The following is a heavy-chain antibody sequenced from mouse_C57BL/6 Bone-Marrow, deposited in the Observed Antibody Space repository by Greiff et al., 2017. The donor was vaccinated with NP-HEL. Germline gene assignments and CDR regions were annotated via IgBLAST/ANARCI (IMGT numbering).Heavy chain of an antibody. J-gene: IGHJ4*01. CDR3: ASDTTAYAMDY. Sequence: EVKVVESGPELVKPGASVKMSCKASGYTFTDYNMHWVKQSHGKSLEWIGYINPNNGGTSYNQKFKGKATLTVNKSSSTAYMELRSLTSEDSAVYYCASDTTAYAMDYWGQGTSVTVSS. CDR2: INPNNGGT. V-gene: IGHV1-22*01. D-gene: IGHD1-2*01. CDR1: GYTFTDYN.